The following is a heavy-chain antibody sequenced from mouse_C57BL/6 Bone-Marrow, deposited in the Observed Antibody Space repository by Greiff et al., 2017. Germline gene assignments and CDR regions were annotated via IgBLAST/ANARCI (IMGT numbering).Heavy chain of an antibody. J-gene: IGHJ1*03. V-gene: IGHV5-4*01. CDR2: ISDGGSYT. CDR1: GFTFSSYA. D-gene: IGHD6-1*01. CDR3: ASDISAFDV. Sequence: EVQVVESGGGLVKPGGSLKLSCAASGFTFSSYAMSWVRQTPEKRLEWVATISDGGSYTYYPDNVKGRFTISRDNAKNNLYLQMSHLKSEDTAMYYCASDISAFDVWGTGTTVTVSS.